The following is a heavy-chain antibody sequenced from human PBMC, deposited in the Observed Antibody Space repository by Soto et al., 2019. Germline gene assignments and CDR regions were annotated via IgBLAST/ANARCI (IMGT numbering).Heavy chain of an antibody. CDR3: ARDLSIGSVYSGYDAIDN. CDR1: GGTFSTST. Sequence: QVQLVQSGAEVKKPGSSVKVSCKASGGTFSTSTFTWVRQAPGQGLEWMGRIIPILSTADYANQFQGTVTITADEATSRVYMELISLRSQDTGVYYCARDLSIGSVYSGYDAIDNWGQGTLVTVSS. CDR2: IIPILSTA. V-gene: IGHV1-69*08. J-gene: IGHJ4*02. D-gene: IGHD5-12*01.